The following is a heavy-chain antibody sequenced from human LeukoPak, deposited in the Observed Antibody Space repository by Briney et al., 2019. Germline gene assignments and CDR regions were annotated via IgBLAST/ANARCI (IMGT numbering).Heavy chain of an antibody. J-gene: IGHJ4*02. CDR1: GFTFSSYA. V-gene: IGHV3-23*01. Sequence: GGSLRLSCAASGFTFSSYAMSWVRQAPGKGLEWVSAISGSGGSTYYADSVKGRFTISRDNSKSTLYLQMNSLRAEGTAVYYCAKDLLPYYYDSSGPFDYWGQGTLVTVSS. D-gene: IGHD3-22*01. CDR3: AKDLLPYYYDSSGPFDY. CDR2: ISGSGGST.